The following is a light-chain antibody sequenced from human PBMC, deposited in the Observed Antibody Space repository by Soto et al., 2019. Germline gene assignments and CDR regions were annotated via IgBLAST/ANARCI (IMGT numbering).Light chain of an antibody. CDR1: QSVASSL. CDR2: GAS. V-gene: IGKV3-20*01. Sequence: ILLTQSPGNLSLSPGERATLSCMASQSVASSLIAWYQQRLGQAPRLLIYGASNRATGIPDRFSGSGSGTDFTLTFSRLDPEDFAVYYCQHYGGSQGTFGQGTKVDIK. J-gene: IGKJ1*01. CDR3: QHYGGSQGT.